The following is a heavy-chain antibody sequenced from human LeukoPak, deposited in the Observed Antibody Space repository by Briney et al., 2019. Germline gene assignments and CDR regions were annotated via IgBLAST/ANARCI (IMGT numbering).Heavy chain of an antibody. CDR1: GYTFRNAW. CDR3: TTDLAAMVRAVDY. J-gene: IGHJ4*02. V-gene: IGHV3-15*01. Sequence: GGSLRLSCAASGYTFRNAWMSWVRQAPGKGLEWVGRIKSRTDGGTTDYDAPVEGRFTISRDDSKNTLYLQMNSLKIEDTGVYYCTTDLAAMVRAVDYWGQGTLVTVSS. CDR2: IKSRTDGGTT. D-gene: IGHD5-18*01.